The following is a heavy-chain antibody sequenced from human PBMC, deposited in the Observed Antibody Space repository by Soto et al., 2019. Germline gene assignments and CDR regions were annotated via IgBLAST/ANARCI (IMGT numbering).Heavy chain of an antibody. CDR2: INPGDSDT. D-gene: IGHD6-13*01. V-gene: IGHV5-51*01. J-gene: IGHJ6*02. CDR3: ARHRSWAYGMDV. CDR1: GYNFITNW. Sequence: GSLKISCKGSGYNFITNWIGWVRQMPGKGLEWMGIINPGDSDTRYSPAFQGQVTISADKSISTAYLQWSSLKASDTAMYYCARHRSWAYGMDVWGQGTTVTVSS.